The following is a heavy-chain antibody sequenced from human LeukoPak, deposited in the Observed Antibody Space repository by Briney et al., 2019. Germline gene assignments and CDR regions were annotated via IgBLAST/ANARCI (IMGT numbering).Heavy chain of an antibody. Sequence: SVKVSCRASGGTFSTYAITWVRQAPGQGLEGMGGIIPTFGTAHYAQKFQGRVTMTADKSTSTAYMELSSLRSEDTAVYYCARGIYSYGYSGYLQHWGQGTLVTVSS. CDR1: GGTFSTYA. CDR3: ARGIYSYGYSGYLQH. CDR2: IIPTFGTA. D-gene: IGHD2-15*01. J-gene: IGHJ1*01. V-gene: IGHV1-69*06.